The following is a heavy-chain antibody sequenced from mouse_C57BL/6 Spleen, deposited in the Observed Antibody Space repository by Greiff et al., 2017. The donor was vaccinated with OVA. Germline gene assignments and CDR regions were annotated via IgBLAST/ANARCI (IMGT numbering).Heavy chain of an antibody. CDR2: IHPNSGST. D-gene: IGHD2-4*01. CDR1: GYTFTSYW. Sequence: QVQLQQPGAELVKPGASVKLSCKASGYTFTSYWMHWVKQRPGQGLEWIGMIHPNSGSTNYNEKFKSKATLTVDKSSSTAYMQLSSLTSEDSAVDYCARFDYDDAMDYWGQGTSVTVSS. V-gene: IGHV1-64*01. J-gene: IGHJ4*01. CDR3: ARFDYDDAMDY.